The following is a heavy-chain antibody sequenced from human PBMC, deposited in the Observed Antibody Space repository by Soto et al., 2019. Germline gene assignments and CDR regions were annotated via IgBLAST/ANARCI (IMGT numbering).Heavy chain of an antibody. CDR2: ISYDGSNK. J-gene: IGHJ6*02. CDR3: ARDRRLHYYYGMDV. V-gene: IGHV3-30-3*01. CDR1: GFTFSSYA. Sequence: GGSLRLSCAASGFTFSSYAMHWVRQAPGKGLEWVAVISYDGSNKYYADPVKGRFTISRDNSKNTLYLQMNSLRAEDTAVYYCARDRRLHYYYGMDVWGQGTTVTVSS. D-gene: IGHD6-6*01.